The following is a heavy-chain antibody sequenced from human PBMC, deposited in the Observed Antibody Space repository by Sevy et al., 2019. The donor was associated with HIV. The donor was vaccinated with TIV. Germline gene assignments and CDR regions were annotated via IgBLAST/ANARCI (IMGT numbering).Heavy chain of an antibody. D-gene: IGHD3-22*01. Sequence: GGSLRLSCVASGFTFSRYWMSWVRQAPGKGLEWVANIRQDGSEKYYVDSVKGRFTISRDNAKNSLYLQMNSLRAEDTAVYYCAREGYYYDSSGSSDYWGHGTLVTVSS. J-gene: IGHJ4*01. CDR3: AREGYYYDSSGSSDY. V-gene: IGHV3-7*03. CDR2: IRQDGSEK. CDR1: GFTFSRYW.